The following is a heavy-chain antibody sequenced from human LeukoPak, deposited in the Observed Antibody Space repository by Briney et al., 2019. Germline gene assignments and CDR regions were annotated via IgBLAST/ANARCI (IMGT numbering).Heavy chain of an antibody. Sequence: GSSVKVSCKASGGTFSSYAISWVRQAPGQGLEWMGRIIPILGIANYAQKFQGRVTITADKSTSTAYMELSSLRSEDTAVYYCARGRSYSPDDYYYGMDVWGQGTTVTVSS. V-gene: IGHV1-69*04. D-gene: IGHD1-26*01. J-gene: IGHJ6*02. CDR1: GGTFSSYA. CDR3: ARGRSYSPDDYYYGMDV. CDR2: IIPILGIA.